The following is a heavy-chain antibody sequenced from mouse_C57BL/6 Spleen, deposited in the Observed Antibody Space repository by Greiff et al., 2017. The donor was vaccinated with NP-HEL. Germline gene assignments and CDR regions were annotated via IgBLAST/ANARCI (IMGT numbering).Heavy chain of an antibody. CDR1: GYTFTDYE. CDR2: IDPETGGT. CDR3: TRWDYYGRSPSYAMDY. J-gene: IGHJ4*01. Sequence: VQLQQSGAELVRPGASVTLSCKASGYTFTDYEMHWVKQTPVHGLEWIGAIDPETGGTAYNQKFKGKAILTADKSSSTAYMELRSLTSEDSAVYYCTRWDYYGRSPSYAMDYWGQGTSVTVSS. V-gene: IGHV1-15*01. D-gene: IGHD1-1*01.